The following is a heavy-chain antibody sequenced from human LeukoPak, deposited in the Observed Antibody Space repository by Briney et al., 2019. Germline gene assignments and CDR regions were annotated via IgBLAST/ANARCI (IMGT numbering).Heavy chain of an antibody. V-gene: IGHV1-69*05. CDR2: IIPIFGTA. J-gene: IGHJ6*03. CDR3: ARGIAAAGTLHYYYYMDV. Sequence: SVKVSCKASGGTFSSYAISWVRQAPGQGLEWMGGIIPIFGTANYAQKFQGRVTITTDESTSTAYMELSSLRSEDTAVYYCARGIAAAGTLHYYYYMDVWGEGTTVTVSS. D-gene: IGHD6-13*01. CDR1: GGTFSSYA.